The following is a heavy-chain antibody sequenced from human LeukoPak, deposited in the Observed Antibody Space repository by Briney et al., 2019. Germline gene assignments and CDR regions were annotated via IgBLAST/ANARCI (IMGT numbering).Heavy chain of an antibody. CDR2: ISAYIGNT. V-gene: IGHV1-18*01. D-gene: IGHD1-1*01. CDR1: GYTFTSYG. J-gene: IGHJ5*02. Sequence: ASVTVSCKASGYTFTSYGISWVRQAPGQGLGWMGWISAYIGNTNYAQKLQGRVTMTTDTSTSTAYMELRSLRSDDTAVYYCASAGTPSTNWFDPWGQGTLVTVSS. CDR3: ASAGTPSTNWFDP.